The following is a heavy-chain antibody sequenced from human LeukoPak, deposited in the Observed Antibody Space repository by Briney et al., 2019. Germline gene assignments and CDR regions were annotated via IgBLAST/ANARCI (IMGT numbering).Heavy chain of an antibody. J-gene: IGHJ3*02. CDR3: ARARNGYPADAFDI. D-gene: IGHD5-24*01. CDR1: GYTFTSYG. Sequence: ASVKVSCKASGYTFTSYGISWVRQAPGQGLEWMGWISAYNGNTNSAQKPQGRVTMTTDTSTSTADMELRSLRSDDTAVYYYARARNGYPADAFDIWGQGTMVTVSS. V-gene: IGHV1-18*01. CDR2: ISAYNGNT.